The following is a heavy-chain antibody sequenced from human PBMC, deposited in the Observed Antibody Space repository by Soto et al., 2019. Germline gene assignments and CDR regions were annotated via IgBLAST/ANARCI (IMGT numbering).Heavy chain of an antibody. Sequence: QVQLVQSVTEVKKPGASVHVSCKASGYSFTSYGINWVRQAPGQGLEWMGWISTYNGDTNYAQKFQGRVTMTTDTSTITAYMELRRLTSDDTAVYFCARGDSTGSPRGWFDPWGQGTVVTVSS. CDR3: ARGDSTGSPRGWFDP. V-gene: IGHV1-18*04. CDR1: GYSFTSYG. D-gene: IGHD6-19*01. J-gene: IGHJ5*02. CDR2: ISTYNGDT.